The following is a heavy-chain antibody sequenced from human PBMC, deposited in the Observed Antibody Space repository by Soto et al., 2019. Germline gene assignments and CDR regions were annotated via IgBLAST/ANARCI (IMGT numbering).Heavy chain of an antibody. D-gene: IGHD6-6*01. CDR3: ARRLEQLVGFGNWFDP. J-gene: IGHJ5*02. CDR2: INHSGST. V-gene: IGHV4-34*01. CDR1: GGSFSCYY. Sequence: SETLSLTCAVYGGSFSCYYLSWIRQPPGKGLEWIGEINHSGSTNYNPSLKSRVTISVDTSKNQFSLKLSSVTAADTAVYYCARRLEQLVGFGNWFDPWGQGTLVTVSS.